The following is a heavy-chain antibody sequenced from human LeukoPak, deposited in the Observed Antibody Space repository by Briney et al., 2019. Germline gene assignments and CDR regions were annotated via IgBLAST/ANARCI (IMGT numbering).Heavy chain of an antibody. V-gene: IGHV3-23*03. CDR3: AKGVGSSSATVRDAFDI. CDR1: GFTFSSYA. D-gene: IGHD6-6*01. J-gene: IGHJ3*02. CDR2: LYSGGST. Sequence: QPGGSLRLSCAASGFTFSSYAMSWVRQAPGKGLEWVSVLYSGGSTYYTDSVKGRFTISRDNSKNTLYLQMHSLRAEDTAVYYCAKGVGSSSATVRDAFDIWGQGTMVTVSS.